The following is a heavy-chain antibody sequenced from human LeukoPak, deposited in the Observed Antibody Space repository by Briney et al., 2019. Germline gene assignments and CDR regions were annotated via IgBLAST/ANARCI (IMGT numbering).Heavy chain of an antibody. J-gene: IGHJ4*02. Sequence: PGGCLRLSCAASGFSFSTYVMTSVRQAPGKGLEWVSAIRGNGGATYYADSVKGRFTISRDNSKNTLYLPMNSLRAEDTAVNYGANGDYDIGTGPYDYWGQGTLVTVSS. V-gene: IGHV3-23*01. CDR3: ANGDYDIGTGPYDY. CDR1: GFSFSTYV. CDR2: IRGNGGAT. D-gene: IGHD3-9*01.